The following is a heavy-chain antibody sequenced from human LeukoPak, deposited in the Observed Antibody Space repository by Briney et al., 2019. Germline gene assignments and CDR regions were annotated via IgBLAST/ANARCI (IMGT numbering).Heavy chain of an antibody. CDR1: GFTFSDYY. Sequence: PGGSLRLSCAASGFTFSDYYMSWIRQAPGKGLEWVSYISSSGSTIYYADSVKGRFTISRDNAKNSLYLQMNSLRAENTAVYYCARDWYYYESSGYYRNNDAFDIWGQGTMVTVSS. V-gene: IGHV3-11*01. J-gene: IGHJ3*02. CDR2: ISSSGSTI. CDR3: ARDWYYYESSGYYRNNDAFDI. D-gene: IGHD3-22*01.